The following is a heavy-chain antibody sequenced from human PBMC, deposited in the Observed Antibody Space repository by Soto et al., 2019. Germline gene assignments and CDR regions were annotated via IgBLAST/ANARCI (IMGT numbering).Heavy chain of an antibody. CDR1: GGSLGGFH. CDR3: ARCRPAALVETRHFRVLLDL. D-gene: IGHD2-15*01. V-gene: IGHV4-34*01. Sequence: PSETLSVTCPVSGGSLGGFHWSWIRQPPGKGLEWIGEISGSGSTNLGPSIKSRVAISTDMSRNQVSMILSSVTNADTGVYYCARCRPAALVETRHFRVLLDLWGHGTLLTVSS. J-gene: IGHJ4*01. CDR2: ISGSGST.